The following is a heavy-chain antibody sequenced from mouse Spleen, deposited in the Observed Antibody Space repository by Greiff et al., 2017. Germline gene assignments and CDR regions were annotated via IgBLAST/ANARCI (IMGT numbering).Heavy chain of an antibody. CDR2: IDPETGGT. J-gene: IGHJ3*01. Sequence: VKLMESGAELVRPGASVTLSCKASGYTFTDYEMHWVKQTPVHGLEWIGAIDPETGGTAYNQKFKGKAILTADKSSSTAYMELRSLTSEDSAVYYCTRRSRNWDWFAYWGQGTLVTVSA. D-gene: IGHD4-1*01. V-gene: IGHV1-15*01. CDR1: GYTFTDYE. CDR3: TRRSRNWDWFAY.